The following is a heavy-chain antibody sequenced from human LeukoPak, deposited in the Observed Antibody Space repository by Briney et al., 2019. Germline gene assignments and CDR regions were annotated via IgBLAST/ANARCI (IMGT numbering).Heavy chain of an antibody. J-gene: IGHJ6*02. Sequence: GGSLRLSCAASGFTFSTYWMHWVRQASGRGLVWVSRINRDGSGTSYVDSVKGRFTISRDNAKNTVYLQMNSLRAEDTAVYYCARDSNYGMDVWGQGTTVTVSS. V-gene: IGHV3-74*01. CDR1: GFTFSTYW. CDR3: ARDSNYGMDV. CDR2: INRDGSGT.